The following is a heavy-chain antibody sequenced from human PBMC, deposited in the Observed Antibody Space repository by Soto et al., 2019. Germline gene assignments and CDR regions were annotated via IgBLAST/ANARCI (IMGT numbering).Heavy chain of an antibody. Sequence: EVQLVESGGGLVQPGGSLRLSCAASGFTFSSYSMNWVRQAPGKGLEWVSYISSSSSTIYYADSVKGRFTISRDNAKNSLYLQMNSLRDEDTAVYYCARDPIIYCSGGSCYQSYFDYWGQGTLVTVSS. V-gene: IGHV3-48*02. D-gene: IGHD2-15*01. J-gene: IGHJ4*02. CDR1: GFTFSSYS. CDR2: ISSSSSTI. CDR3: ARDPIIYCSGGSCYQSYFDY.